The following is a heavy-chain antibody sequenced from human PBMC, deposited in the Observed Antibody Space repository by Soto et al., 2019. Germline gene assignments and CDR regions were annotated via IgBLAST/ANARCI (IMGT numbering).Heavy chain of an antibody. CDR3: ARAPVVPAAIYYYYYGMDV. J-gene: IGHJ6*02. D-gene: IGHD2-2*01. V-gene: IGHV1-18*01. Sequence: ASVKVSCKASGYTFTSYGISWVRQAPGQGLEWMGWISAYNGNTNYAQKLQGRVTMTTDTSTSTAYMELSSLRSEDTAVYYCARAPVVPAAIYYYYYGMDVWGQGTTVTVSS. CDR1: GYTFTSYG. CDR2: ISAYNGNT.